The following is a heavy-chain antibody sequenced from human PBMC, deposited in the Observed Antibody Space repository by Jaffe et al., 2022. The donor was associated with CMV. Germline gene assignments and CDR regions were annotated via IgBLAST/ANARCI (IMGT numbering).Heavy chain of an antibody. J-gene: IGHJ6*03. Sequence: EVQLVQSGAEVKKPGESLRISCKGSGYSFTSYWISWVRQMPGKGLEWMGRIDPSDSYTNYSPSFQGHVTISADKSISTAYLQWSSLKASDTAMYYCARGYSGYDEYYYMDVWGKGTTVTVSS. D-gene: IGHD5-12*01. V-gene: IGHV5-10-1*03. CDR2: IDPSDSYT. CDR1: GYSFTSYW. CDR3: ARGYSGYDEYYYMDV.